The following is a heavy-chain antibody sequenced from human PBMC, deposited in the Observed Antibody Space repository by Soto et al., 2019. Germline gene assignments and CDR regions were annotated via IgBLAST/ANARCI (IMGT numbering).Heavy chain of an antibody. CDR3: ARDSGILGDYYYGMDV. Sequence: QVQLVQSGAEVKKPGASVKVSCKASGYTFTSYGISWVRQAPGQGLEWMGWISAYNGNTNYAQKLQGRGTRTPDTSTSTAYMELRSLRSDDTAVYYCARDSGILGDYYYGMDVWGQGTTVTVSS. CDR2: ISAYNGNT. D-gene: IGHD1-26*01. J-gene: IGHJ6*02. V-gene: IGHV1-18*01. CDR1: GYTFTSYG.